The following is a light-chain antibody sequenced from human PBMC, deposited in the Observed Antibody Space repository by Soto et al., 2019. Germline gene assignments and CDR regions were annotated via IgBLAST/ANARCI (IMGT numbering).Light chain of an antibody. CDR2: AAS. V-gene: IGKV1D-12*01. J-gene: IGKJ5*01. Sequence: DIQVTQSPSSVSASVGDRVTITCRASQAIAAYLAWYQHKPGRAPELLIHAASSLQSGVPSRFSGSGSGTDFTLTINSLQPEDFATYYCQQAYSFPITFGQGTRLDI. CDR3: QQAYSFPIT. CDR1: QAIAAY.